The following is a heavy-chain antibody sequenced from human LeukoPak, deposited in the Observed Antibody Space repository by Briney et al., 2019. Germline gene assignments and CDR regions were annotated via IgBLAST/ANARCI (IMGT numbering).Heavy chain of an antibody. CDR2: INPNSGGT. Sequence: ASVKVSCKASGYTFTGYYMHWVRQAPGQGLEWMGWINPNSGGTNYAQKFQGRVTMTRDTSISTAYMELSRLRSDAKAVYYCARGKRKYVSGSYPKDYWGQGTLVTVSS. V-gene: IGHV1-2*02. CDR3: ARGKRKYVSGSYPKDY. D-gene: IGHD3-16*02. CDR1: GYTFTGYY. J-gene: IGHJ4*02.